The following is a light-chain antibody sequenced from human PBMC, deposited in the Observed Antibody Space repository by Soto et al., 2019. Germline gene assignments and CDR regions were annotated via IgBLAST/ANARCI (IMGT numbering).Light chain of an antibody. J-gene: IGKJ4*01. CDR3: QQSYSTPWT. CDR1: QRIATW. CDR2: AAS. Sequence: DIPLTQSPSTLSASVGDRVTITCRASQRIATWLAWYQQKPGKAPKLLIYAASTLQSGVPSRFSGSGSGTEFTLTISSLQPEDFATYYCQQSYSTPWTFGGGTKVEI. V-gene: IGKV1-39*01.